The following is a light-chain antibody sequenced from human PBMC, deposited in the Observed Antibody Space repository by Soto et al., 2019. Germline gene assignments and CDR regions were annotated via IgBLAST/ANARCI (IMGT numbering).Light chain of an antibody. CDR3: QQYNSYSEA. CDR1: QNIVSW. Sequence: DIQLTQSPSSLSESLGDRLSITCGASQNIVSWLAWYQQKTGKAPNLLIYDASTLERGVPSRFRGSGYGTDFTLTISSLQPDDFATDYCQQYNSYSEAFGQGTKVDIK. J-gene: IGKJ1*01. CDR2: DAS. V-gene: IGKV1-5*01.